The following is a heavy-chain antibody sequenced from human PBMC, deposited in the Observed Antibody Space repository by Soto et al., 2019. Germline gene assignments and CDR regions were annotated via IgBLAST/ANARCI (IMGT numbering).Heavy chain of an antibody. V-gene: IGHV1-3*01. J-gene: IGHJ4*02. D-gene: IGHD3-22*01. CDR1: GYTFTSYA. CDR3: ARDQDYYDTSGQGY. Sequence: ASVKVSGKASGYTFTSYARHWVRQAPGQRLEWMGWINAGNGNTKYSQKFQGRVTITRDTSASTAYMELSSLRSEDTAVYYCARDQDYYDTSGQGYWGQGTLVTVSS. CDR2: INAGNGNT.